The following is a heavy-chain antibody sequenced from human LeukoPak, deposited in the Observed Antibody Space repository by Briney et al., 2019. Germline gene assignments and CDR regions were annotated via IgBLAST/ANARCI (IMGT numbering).Heavy chain of an antibody. CDR2: IYYSGST. Sequence: PSETPSLTCTVSGGSISSGGYYWSWIRQHPGKGLEWIGYIYYSGSTYYNLSLKSRVTISVDTSKNQFSLKLSSVTAADTAVYYCATSDYYDSSGYLDWGQGTLVTVSS. CDR1: GGSISSGGYY. V-gene: IGHV4-31*03. CDR3: ATSDYYDSSGYLD. J-gene: IGHJ4*02. D-gene: IGHD3-22*01.